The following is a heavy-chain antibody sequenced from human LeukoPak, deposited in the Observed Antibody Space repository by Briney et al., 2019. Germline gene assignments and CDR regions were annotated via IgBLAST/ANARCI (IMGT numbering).Heavy chain of an antibody. J-gene: IGHJ4*02. CDR3: ASYSSGELGPFDY. Sequence: SETLSLACAVYGGSFSGYYWSWIRQPPGKGLEWIGEINHSGSTNYNPSLKSRVTISVDTSKNQFSLKLSSVTAADTAVYYCASYSSGELGPFDYWGQGTLVTVSS. CDR2: INHSGST. V-gene: IGHV4-34*01. D-gene: IGHD6-25*01. CDR1: GGSFSGYY.